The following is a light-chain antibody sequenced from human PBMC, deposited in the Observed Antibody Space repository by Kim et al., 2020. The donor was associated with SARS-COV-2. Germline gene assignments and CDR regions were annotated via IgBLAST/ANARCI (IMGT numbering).Light chain of an antibody. V-gene: IGLV2-8*01. J-gene: IGLJ2*01. CDR3: SSYAGSNNLV. Sequence: GQSVTISCTGTRRDVGGYNYVSWYQQHPGKAPKLMIYEVNKRPSGVPDRFSGSKSGNTASLTVSGLQAEDEADYYCSSYAGSNNLVFGGGTQLTVL. CDR2: EVN. CDR1: RRDVGGYNY.